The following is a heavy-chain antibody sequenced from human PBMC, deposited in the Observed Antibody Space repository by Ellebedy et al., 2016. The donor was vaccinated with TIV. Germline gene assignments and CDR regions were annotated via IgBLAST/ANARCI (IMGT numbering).Heavy chain of an antibody. Sequence: PGGSLRLSCAASGFTFTNYAIHWVRQGPGKGLVWVSHINDDGNRITYADSVKGRFFISRDNSKNTLYLQMNSLRAEDTAVYYCAKPPEHWLIHTGLESWGQGTLVTVAS. CDR2: INDDGNRI. J-gene: IGHJ4*02. V-gene: IGHV3-74*01. D-gene: IGHD6-19*01. CDR1: GFTFTNYA. CDR3: AKPPEHWLIHTGLES.